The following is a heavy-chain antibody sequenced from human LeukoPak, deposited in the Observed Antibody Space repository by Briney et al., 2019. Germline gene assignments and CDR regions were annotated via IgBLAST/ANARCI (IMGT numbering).Heavy chain of an antibody. D-gene: IGHD2/OR15-2a*01. Sequence: GGSLRLSCAASGFTFSSYSMNWVRQAPGKGLEWVSSISSSSNYIYYADSVKGRFTISRDNAKNSLYLQMNSLRAEDTAVYYCARVSILIVPYYAFDIWGQGTMVTVSS. CDR3: ARVSILIVPYYAFDI. CDR2: ISSSSNYI. V-gene: IGHV3-21*01. CDR1: GFTFSSYS. J-gene: IGHJ3*02.